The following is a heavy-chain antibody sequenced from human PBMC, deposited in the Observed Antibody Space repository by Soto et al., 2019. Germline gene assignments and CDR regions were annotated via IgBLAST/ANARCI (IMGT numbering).Heavy chain of an antibody. J-gene: IGHJ6*02. CDR1: GFTFSSYG. Sequence: AGGSLRLSCAASGFTFSSYGMHWVRQAPGKGLEWVAVISYDGSNKYYADSVKGRFTISRDNSKNTLYLQMNSLRAEDTAVYYCAKSVLEMPYYYYGMDVWGQGTTVTVSS. CDR2: ISYDGSNK. D-gene: IGHD2-15*01. CDR3: AKSVLEMPYYYYGMDV. V-gene: IGHV3-30*18.